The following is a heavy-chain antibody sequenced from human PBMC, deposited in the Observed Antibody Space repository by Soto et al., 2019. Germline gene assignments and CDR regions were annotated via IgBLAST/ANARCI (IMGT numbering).Heavy chain of an antibody. J-gene: IGHJ4*02. CDR2: INPNSGGT. CDR3: ARDTKIPANAIHDGR. V-gene: IGHV1-2*02. CDR1: GYTFTDYF. D-gene: IGHD2-2*01. Sequence: VEMVQSGAEVKKPGASVRVSCKASGYTFTDYFIHWVRQAPGQGLEWMGWINPNSGGTNYAQKFQGRFTMPRDTSITTVYLDLSRLRSDDTATYYCARDTKIPANAIHDGRWGQGTLVTVSS.